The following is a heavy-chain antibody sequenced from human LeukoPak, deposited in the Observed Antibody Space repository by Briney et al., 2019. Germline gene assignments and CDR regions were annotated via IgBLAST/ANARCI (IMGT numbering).Heavy chain of an antibody. J-gene: IGHJ5*02. V-gene: IGHV3-48*01. CDR2: ISSSSSTI. Sequence: GSLRLSCAASGFSFSNYSMNWLRQASGKGPEWVSYISSSSSTIYYADSVKGRFTISRDNSKNTLYLQMNSLRAEDTAVYYCARNAGSGTPTDFDPWGQGTLVTVSS. CDR1: GFSFSNYS. CDR3: ARNAGSGTPTDFDP. D-gene: IGHD1-7*01.